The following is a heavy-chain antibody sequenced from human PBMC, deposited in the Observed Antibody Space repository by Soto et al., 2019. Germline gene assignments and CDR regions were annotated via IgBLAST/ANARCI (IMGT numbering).Heavy chain of an antibody. CDR1: GFTFSNYA. J-gene: IGHJ6*02. D-gene: IGHD2-15*01. V-gene: IGHV3-23*01. Sequence: EVQLLESGGGLVQPGGSLRLSCAASGFTFSNYAMSWVRQAPGKGLEWVSGISVGGDITYYAESMKGRITISRDSSKNTLYLQMNSLRAEDTAVYYCAKGLSPNCVGSSCRYCMDVWGQGTTVTVSS. CDR2: ISVGGDIT. CDR3: AKGLSPNCVGSSCRYCMDV.